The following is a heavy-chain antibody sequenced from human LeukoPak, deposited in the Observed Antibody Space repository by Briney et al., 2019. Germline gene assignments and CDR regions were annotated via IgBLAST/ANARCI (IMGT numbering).Heavy chain of an antibody. V-gene: IGHV4-30-4*08. CDR3: ARVKSYYFDY. CDR1: GGSISSGDYY. CDR2: IYYSGST. D-gene: IGHD4-23*01. J-gene: IGHJ4*02. Sequence: SETLSLTCTVSGGSISSGDYYWRWIRQPPGKGLEWIVYIYYSGSTYYNPSLKSRVTISVDTSKNQFSLKLSSVTAADTAVYYCARVKSYYFDYWGRGTLVTVSS.